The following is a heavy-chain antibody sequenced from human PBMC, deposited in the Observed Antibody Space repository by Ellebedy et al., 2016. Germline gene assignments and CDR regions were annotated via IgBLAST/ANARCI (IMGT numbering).Heavy chain of an antibody. CDR1: GDSISDSRSY. J-gene: IGHJ4*02. CDR3: ARQRLGATPIDS. Sequence: GSLRLSCTVSGDSISDSRSYWGWIRQPPGKGLEWIGSVFYSMSTYYNPSLKGRATISVDTSKNQFSLALTSVTAADTATYFCARQRLGATPIDSWGQGTHVIVSS. D-gene: IGHD1-26*01. V-gene: IGHV4-39*01. CDR2: VFYSMST.